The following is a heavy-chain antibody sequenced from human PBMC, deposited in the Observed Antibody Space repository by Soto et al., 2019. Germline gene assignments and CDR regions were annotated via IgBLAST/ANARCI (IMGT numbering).Heavy chain of an antibody. J-gene: IGHJ6*02. D-gene: IGHD2-15*01. CDR3: ARVQHCSGGGCSYGMDV. CDR2: IIPVFGTA. CDR1: GGTFSNSG. V-gene: IGHV1-69*12. Sequence: QVQLVQSGAEVTKPGSSVKVSCKASGGTFSNSGISWVRQAPGQGLEWMGGIIPVFGTANYAQKFQGRVTITADESTSTAYMELSSLRSEDTAVYYCARVQHCSGGGCSYGMDVWGRGTTVTVSS.